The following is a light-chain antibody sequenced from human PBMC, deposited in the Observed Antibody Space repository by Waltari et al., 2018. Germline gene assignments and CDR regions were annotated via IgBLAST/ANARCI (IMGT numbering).Light chain of an antibody. CDR3: SSYTTSNTFV. V-gene: IGLV2-14*01. J-gene: IGLJ1*01. CDR1: GSDVGGYNY. CDR2: EVS. Sequence: QSALTQPASVSGSPGQSITISCAGTGSDVGGYNYVSWYQQHPGKAPKVMIYEVSYRPSGVSNRFSGSKSGNTASLTISGLQVEDEADYYCSSYTTSNTFVFGTGTKVTVL.